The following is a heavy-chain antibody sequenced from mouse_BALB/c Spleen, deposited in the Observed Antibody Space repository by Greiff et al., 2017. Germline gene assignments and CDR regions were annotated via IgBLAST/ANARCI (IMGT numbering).Heavy chain of an antibody. D-gene: IGHD3-1*01. Sequence: VQLQQSGAELARPGASVKLSCKASGYTFTSYWMQWVKQRPGQGLEWIGAIYPGDGDTRYTQKFKGKATLTADKSSSTAYMQLSSLASEDSAVYYCARRGLRGDYAMDYWGQGTSVTVSS. V-gene: IGHV1-87*01. CDR3: ARRGLRGDYAMDY. CDR1: GYTFTSYW. CDR2: IYPGDGDT. J-gene: IGHJ4*01.